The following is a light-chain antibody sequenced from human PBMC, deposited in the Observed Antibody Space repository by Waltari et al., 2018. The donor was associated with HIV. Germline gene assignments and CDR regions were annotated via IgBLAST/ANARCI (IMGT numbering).Light chain of an antibody. CDR2: SAS. V-gene: IGKV3-15*01. J-gene: IGKJ1*01. CDR1: QNIKSN. CDR3: QEYETWTKT. Sequence: DIVMTQSPAPLSVSPGERATLSCRASQNIKSNLAWFQQLPGQAPRLLISSASIRATDIPPRFRGSGSGTDFTLTISSLQSEDFAIYYCQEYETWTKTFGQGTKVEMK.